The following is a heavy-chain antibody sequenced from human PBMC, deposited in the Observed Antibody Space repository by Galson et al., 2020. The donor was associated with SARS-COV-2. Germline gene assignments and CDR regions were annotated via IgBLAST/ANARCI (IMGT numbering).Heavy chain of an antibody. CDR2: IYYSGST. CDR1: GGSISSSSYY. Sequence: SETLSLTCTVSGGSISSSSYYWGWIRQPPGKGLEWIGSIYYSGSTYYNPSLKSRVTISVDTSKNQFSLKLSSVTAADTAVYYCARDTVFSSSWYPLLDYWGQGTLVTVSS. J-gene: IGHJ4*02. V-gene: IGHV4-39*07. D-gene: IGHD6-13*01. CDR3: ARDTVFSSSWYPLLDY.